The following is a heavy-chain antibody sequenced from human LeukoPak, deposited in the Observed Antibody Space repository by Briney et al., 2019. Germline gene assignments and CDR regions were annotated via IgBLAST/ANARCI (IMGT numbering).Heavy chain of an antibody. CDR2: IIPIFGTA. V-gene: IGHV1-69*06. CDR1: GGTFSSYA. CDR3: ARDKHYGSGSYHYAFDI. D-gene: IGHD3-10*01. Sequence: SVKVSCKASGGTFSSYAISWVRQAPGQGLEGMGGIIPIFGTANYAQKFQGRVTITADKSTSTAYTELSSLRSEDTAVYYCARDKHYGSGSYHYAFDIWGQGTMVAVSS. J-gene: IGHJ3*02.